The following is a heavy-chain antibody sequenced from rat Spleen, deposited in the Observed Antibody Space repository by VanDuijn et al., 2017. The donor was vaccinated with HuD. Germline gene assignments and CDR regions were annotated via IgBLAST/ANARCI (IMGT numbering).Heavy chain of an antibody. CDR1: GFTFSIYG. J-gene: IGHJ3*01. CDR3: ARLGGLRNWFAY. Sequence: EVQLVDHGGALVPPGRSLKLSCAPSGFTFSIYGMAWVRQAPTKGLEWVASIKYGDFTPYYGESVMGRFTISRDDEESTLYLQMDSLRSEDTATYFCARLGGLRNWFAYWGQGTLVTVSS. V-gene: IGHV5S13*01. D-gene: IGHD4-3*01. CDR2: IKYGDFTP.